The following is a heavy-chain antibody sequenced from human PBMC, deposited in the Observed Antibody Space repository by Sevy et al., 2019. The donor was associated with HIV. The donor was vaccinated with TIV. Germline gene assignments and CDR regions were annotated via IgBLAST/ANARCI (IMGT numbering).Heavy chain of an antibody. V-gene: IGHV1-18*01. J-gene: IGHJ4*02. D-gene: IGHD3-10*01. CDR1: GYTFSSNG. CDR3: ARVPTYYFGSGTYFDH. CDR2: IGVYNGNS. Sequence: ASVKVSCKASGYTFSSNGIAWVRQAPGQGLQWMGWIGVYNGNSNYAQNLRDRVTMTTDTSTSTAYMELKSLRSDDTAVYYCARVPTYYFGSGTYFDHWGQGTLVTVSS.